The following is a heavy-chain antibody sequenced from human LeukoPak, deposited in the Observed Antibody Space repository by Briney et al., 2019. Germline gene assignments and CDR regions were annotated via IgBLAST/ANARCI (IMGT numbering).Heavy chain of an antibody. D-gene: IGHD3-22*01. Sequence: SETLSLTCTVSGGSISSSSYYWGWIRQPAGKGLEWIGRIYTSGSTNYNPSLKSRVTISVDTSKNQFSLKLSSVTAADTAVYYCARTYYYDSSGSYYFDYWGQGTLVTVSS. CDR2: IYTSGST. V-gene: IGHV4-61*02. J-gene: IGHJ4*02. CDR1: GGSISSSSYY. CDR3: ARTYYYDSSGSYYFDY.